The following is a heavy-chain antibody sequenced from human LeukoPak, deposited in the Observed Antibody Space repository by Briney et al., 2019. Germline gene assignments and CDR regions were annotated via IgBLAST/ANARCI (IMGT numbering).Heavy chain of an antibody. CDR3: ARSSSWLRDFDY. J-gene: IGHJ4*02. D-gene: IGHD6-13*01. CDR2: INHSGST. V-gene: IGHV4-34*01. Sequence: SETLSLTCAVYGGSFSGYYWSWIRQPPGKELEWIGEINHSGSTNYNPSLKSRVTISVDTSKNQFSLKLSSVTAADTAVYYCARSSSWLRDFDYWGQGTLVTVSS. CDR1: GGSFSGYY.